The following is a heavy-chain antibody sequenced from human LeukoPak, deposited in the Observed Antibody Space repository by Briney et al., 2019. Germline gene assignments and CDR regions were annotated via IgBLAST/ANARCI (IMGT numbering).Heavy chain of an antibody. Sequence: ASVKVSCKVSGYTHTELSMHWVRQAPGKGLEWMGGFDPEDGETIYAQKFQGRVTMTEDTSTDTAYMELSSLRSEDTAVYYCATVGGGWDNFDYWGQGTLVTVSS. CDR1: GYTHTELS. CDR2: FDPEDGET. V-gene: IGHV1-24*01. J-gene: IGHJ4*02. D-gene: IGHD6-19*01. CDR3: ATVGGGWDNFDY.